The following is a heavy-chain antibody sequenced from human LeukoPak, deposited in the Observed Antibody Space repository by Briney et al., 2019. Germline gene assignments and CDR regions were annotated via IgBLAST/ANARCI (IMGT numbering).Heavy chain of an antibody. CDR1: GGSISSGSFY. D-gene: IGHD3-3*01. J-gene: IGHJ4*02. CDR2: IYYSGST. V-gene: IGHV4-39*07. CDR3: ARDKTFEVVNFFDS. Sequence: SETLSLTCTVSGGSISSGSFYWGWIRQPPGKGLEWIGSIYYSGSTYYNPSLKSRLTISVDTSKNQFSLKLSSVTAADTAVYYCARDKTFEVVNFFDSWGQGTLVTVSS.